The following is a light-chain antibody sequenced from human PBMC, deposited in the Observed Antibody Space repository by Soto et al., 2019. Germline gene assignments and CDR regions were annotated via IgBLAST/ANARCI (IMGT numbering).Light chain of an antibody. CDR1: QSVSRNY. CDR2: GAS. J-gene: IGKJ3*01. Sequence: EVVLTQSPGTLSLSPGERATLSCRASQSVSRNYLAWYQQRPGQAPRLLIYGASSRATGVPDRFSGSGSGTDFTLTISRLEPEDFAVYYCQQYGSSPRITFGPGTKVDIK. V-gene: IGKV3-20*01. CDR3: QQYGSSPRIT.